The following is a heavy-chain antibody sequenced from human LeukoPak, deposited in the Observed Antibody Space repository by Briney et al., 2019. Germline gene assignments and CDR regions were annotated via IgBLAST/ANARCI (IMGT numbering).Heavy chain of an antibody. D-gene: IGHD3-10*01. CDR3: ASHAMVRGVIVHWFDP. CDR1: GGSISSYY. CDR2: IYYSGST. J-gene: IGHJ5*02. Sequence: SETLSLTCTVSGGSISSYYWSRIRQPPGKGLEWIGYIYYSGSTNYNPSLKSRVTISVDTSKNQFSLKLSSVTAADTAVYYCASHAMVRGVIVHWFDPWGQGTLVTVSS. V-gene: IGHV4-59*01.